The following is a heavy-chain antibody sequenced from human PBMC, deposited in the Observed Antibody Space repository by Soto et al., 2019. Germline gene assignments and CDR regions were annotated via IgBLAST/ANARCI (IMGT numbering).Heavy chain of an antibody. CDR1: GGSISSYY. CDR3: ARATQTVVAATFDY. D-gene: IGHD2-15*01. CDR2: IYYSGST. J-gene: IGHJ4*02. Sequence: KTSETLSLTCTVSGGSISSYYWSWIRQPTGKGLEWIGYIYYSGSTNYNPSLKSRVTISVDTSKNQFSLKLSSVTAADTAVYYCARATQTVVAATFDYWGQGTLVTVSS. V-gene: IGHV4-59*01.